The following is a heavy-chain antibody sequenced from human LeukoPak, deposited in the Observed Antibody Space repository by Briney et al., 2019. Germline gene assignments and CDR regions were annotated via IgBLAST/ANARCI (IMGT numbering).Heavy chain of an antibody. CDR3: ARDGWLDY. J-gene: IGHJ4*02. V-gene: IGHV3-21*01. CDR1: GFTFSSYT. CDR2: IRSSSSYI. D-gene: IGHD5-24*01. Sequence: GGSLRLSCAASGFTFSSYTMNWVRQAPGKGLEWVSSIRSSSSYIYYADSVKGRFTISRDNAKNSLYLQMNSLGAEDTAVYYCARDGWLDYWGQGTLVTVSS.